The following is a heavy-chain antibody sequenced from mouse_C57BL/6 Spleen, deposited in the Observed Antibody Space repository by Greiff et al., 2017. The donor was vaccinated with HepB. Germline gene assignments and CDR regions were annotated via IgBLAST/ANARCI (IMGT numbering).Heavy chain of an antibody. V-gene: IGHV1-80*01. J-gene: IGHJ4*01. D-gene: IGHD2-5*01. CDR3: ARHYSKDYYAMDY. CDR1: GYAFSSYW. CDR2: IYPGDGDT. Sequence: LVESGAELVKPGASVKISCKASGYAFSSYWMNWVKQRPGKGLEWIGQIYPGDGDTNYNGKFKGKATLTADKSSSTAYMQLSSLTSEDSAVYFCARHYSKDYYAMDYWGQGTSVTVSS.